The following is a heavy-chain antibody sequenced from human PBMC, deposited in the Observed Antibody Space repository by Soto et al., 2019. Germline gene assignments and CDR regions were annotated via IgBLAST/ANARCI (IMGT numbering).Heavy chain of an antibody. Sequence: EVQLVESGEGLVQPGGSRRLACAASGFTFSNYAMHWVRQAPGKGLEYVSAISSNGGFTYYADSVKDRFTISRDNSKNTLYLQMGSLRAEDLAVYHCARDHGRGNYYMRGPDYWGQGTLVTVSS. J-gene: IGHJ4*02. CDR2: ISSNGGFT. CDR1: GFTFSNYA. CDR3: ARDHGRGNYYMRGPDY. D-gene: IGHD1-26*01. V-gene: IGHV3-64*02.